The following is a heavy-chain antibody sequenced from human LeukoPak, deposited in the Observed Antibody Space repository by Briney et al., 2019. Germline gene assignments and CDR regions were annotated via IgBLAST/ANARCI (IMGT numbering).Heavy chain of an antibody. CDR1: GGSFSGYY. D-gene: IGHD5-18*01. J-gene: IGHJ4*02. Sequence: MTSETLSLTCAVYGGSFSGYYWSWIRQPPGKGLEWIGEINHSGSTNYNPSLKSRVTISIDTSKNQFSLKVSSVTAADTAVYYCARAKSVRGYSYGYGRYFDYWGQGTLVTVSS. CDR3: ARAKSVRGYSYGYGRYFDY. CDR2: INHSGST. V-gene: IGHV4-34*01.